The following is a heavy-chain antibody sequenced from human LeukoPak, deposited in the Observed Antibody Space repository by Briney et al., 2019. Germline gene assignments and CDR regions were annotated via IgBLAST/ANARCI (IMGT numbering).Heavy chain of an antibody. CDR3: ARSRGEGRYDY. CDR2: ISYDGSDK. Sequence: GGSLGLSCAASGFTFSTYAIHWVRQAPGKGLEWVAVISYDGSDKYYADSVKGRFTISRDNSNNTLYLQMNSLRTEDTAVYYCARSRGEGRYDYWGQGTLVTVSS. D-gene: IGHD3-16*02. V-gene: IGHV3-30*04. CDR1: GFTFSTYA. J-gene: IGHJ4*02.